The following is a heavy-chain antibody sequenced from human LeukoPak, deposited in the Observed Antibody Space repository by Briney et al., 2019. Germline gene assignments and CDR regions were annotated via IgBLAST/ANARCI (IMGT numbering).Heavy chain of an antibody. CDR2: INPNSGGT. D-gene: IGHD2-2*01. V-gene: IGHV1-2*02. CDR3: ARDRVVVPAAFDY. J-gene: IGHJ4*02. Sequence: ASVKVSCKASGYTFTAYYMHWVRQAPGQGLEWMGWINPNSGGTNYAQKFQGRVTMTRDTSISTAYMELSRLRSDDTAVYYCARDRVVVPAAFDYWGQGTLVTASA. CDR1: GYTFTAYY.